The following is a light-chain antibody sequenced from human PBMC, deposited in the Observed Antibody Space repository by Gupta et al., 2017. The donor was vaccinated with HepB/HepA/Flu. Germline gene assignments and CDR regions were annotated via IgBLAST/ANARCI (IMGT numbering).Light chain of an antibody. CDR1: SSDVGGYSF. CDR3: SSYTSSSTGV. CDR2: DVS. J-gene: IGLJ3*02. Sequence: QSALTQPASVSGSPGQSITISCTGTSSDVGGYSFVSWYQQHPGKAPKLLIYDVSNRPSGISNRFSGSKSGNTASLTISGLQADDEADYYCSSYTSSSTGVFGGGTKVTLL. V-gene: IGLV2-14*03.